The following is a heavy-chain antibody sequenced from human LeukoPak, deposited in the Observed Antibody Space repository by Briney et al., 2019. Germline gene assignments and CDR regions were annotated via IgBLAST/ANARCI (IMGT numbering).Heavy chain of an antibody. Sequence: PGGSLRLSCAASGFTFSTFAMLWVRQPRGKGLEWVSAISGSGGSTYYADSVKGRFTISRDNSKNTLYLQMNSLRAEDTAVYYCAKDQQSGSGFDYWGQGTLVTVSS. CDR3: AKDQQSGSGFDY. V-gene: IGHV3-23*01. CDR2: ISGSGGST. J-gene: IGHJ4*02. CDR1: GFTFSTFA. D-gene: IGHD2-15*01.